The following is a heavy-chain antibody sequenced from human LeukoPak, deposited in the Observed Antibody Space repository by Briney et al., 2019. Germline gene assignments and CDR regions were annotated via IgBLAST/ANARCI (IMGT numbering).Heavy chain of an antibody. D-gene: IGHD3-3*01. CDR2: INHSGST. Sequence: PSETLSLTCAVYGGSFSGYYWSWIRQPPGKGLEWVGEINHSGSTNYNPSLKSRVTISVDTSKNQFSLKLSSVTAADTAVYYCARGPTIFGVVIIPVGFNYWGQGTLVTVSS. CDR3: ARGPTIFGVVIIPVGFNY. CDR1: GGSFSGYY. J-gene: IGHJ4*02. V-gene: IGHV4-34*01.